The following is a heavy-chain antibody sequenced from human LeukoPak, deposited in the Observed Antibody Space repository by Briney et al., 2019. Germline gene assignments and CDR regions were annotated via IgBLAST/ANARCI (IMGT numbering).Heavy chain of an antibody. CDR1: GFTVSSNY. Sequence: GGSLRLSCAASGFTVSSNYMSWVRQAPGKGLEWVSVIYSGGSTYYADSVKGRFTISRDNSKNTLYLQMNSLRAEDTAVYYCARDSGYYKGGFDYWGQGTLVTVSS. D-gene: IGHD3-3*01. CDR2: IYSGGST. V-gene: IGHV3-66*02. CDR3: ARDSGYYKGGFDY. J-gene: IGHJ4*02.